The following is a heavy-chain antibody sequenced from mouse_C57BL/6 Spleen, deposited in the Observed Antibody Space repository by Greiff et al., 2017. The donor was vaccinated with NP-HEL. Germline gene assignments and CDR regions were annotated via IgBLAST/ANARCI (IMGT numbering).Heavy chain of an antibody. CDR3: AGYDYDWYFDV. J-gene: IGHJ1*03. CDR2: ISPGDGDT. CDR1: GYAFSSSW. Sequence: VQLQQSGPELVKPGASVKISCKASGYAFSSSWMNWVKQRPGKGLEWIGRISPGDGDTNYNGKFKGKATLTADKSSSTAYMQLSSLTSEDSAVYFCAGYDYDWYFDVWGTGTTVTVSS. D-gene: IGHD2-4*01. V-gene: IGHV1-82*01.